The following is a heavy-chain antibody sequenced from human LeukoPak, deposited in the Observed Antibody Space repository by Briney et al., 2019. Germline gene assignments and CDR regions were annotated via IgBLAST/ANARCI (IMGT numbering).Heavy chain of an antibody. CDR1: GYTFTNYD. CDR2: MNPDSGNT. D-gene: IGHD2-2*01. Sequence: ASVKVSCKASGYTFTNYDIDWVRQATGQGLEWMGWMNPDSGNTGYAQKFQGRVTITKNTSISTAYMELSSLRSEDTALYYCATGPYCRSTSCPYYLDVWGKGTTVTVSS. J-gene: IGHJ6*03. V-gene: IGHV1-8*03. CDR3: ATGPYCRSTSCPYYLDV.